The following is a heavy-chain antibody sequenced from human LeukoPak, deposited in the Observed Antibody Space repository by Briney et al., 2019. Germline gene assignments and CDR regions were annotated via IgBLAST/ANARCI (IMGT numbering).Heavy chain of an antibody. Sequence: SETLSLTCTVSGGSISSSSYYWGWIRQPPGKGLEWIGTIHSSGTTCYSPSLKSRVTISVDTSRNHFSVRLRSVSAADTAVYYCARLWFGEWGNWFDPWGQGTLVTVSS. CDR3: ARLWFGEWGNWFDP. D-gene: IGHD3-10*01. CDR2: IHSSGTT. J-gene: IGHJ5*02. V-gene: IGHV4-39*07. CDR1: GGSISSSSYY.